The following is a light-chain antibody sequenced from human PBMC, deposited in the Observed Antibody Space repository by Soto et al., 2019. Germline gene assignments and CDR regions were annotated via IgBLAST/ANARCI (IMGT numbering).Light chain of an antibody. CDR3: CSYTSSSPYV. CDR1: SSDLGGYNY. Sequence: QSALTQPASVSGSPGQSITISCTGTSSDLGGYNYVSWYQHHPGKAPKLMIYQVSNRPSGVSNRFSGSKSGNTASLTISGLQAEDEAGYYCCSYTSSSPYVFGTGTKLTVL. J-gene: IGLJ1*01. CDR2: QVS. V-gene: IGLV2-14*01.